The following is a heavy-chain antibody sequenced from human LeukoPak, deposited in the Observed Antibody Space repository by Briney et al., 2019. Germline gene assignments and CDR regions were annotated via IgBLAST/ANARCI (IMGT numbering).Heavy chain of an antibody. CDR3: ARQRYSSSVDY. D-gene: IGHD6-13*01. J-gene: IGHJ4*02. V-gene: IGHV4-39*01. Sequence: SETLSLTCTVSGGSISSSSYYWGWIRQPPGKGLEWIGSIYYSGSTYYNPSLKSRVTISVDTSKNQFSLKLSSVTAADTAVYYCARQRYSSSVDYWGQGTLVTVPS. CDR1: GGSISSSSYY. CDR2: IYYSGST.